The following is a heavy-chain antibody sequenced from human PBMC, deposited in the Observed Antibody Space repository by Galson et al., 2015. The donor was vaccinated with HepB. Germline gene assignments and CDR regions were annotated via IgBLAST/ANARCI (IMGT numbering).Heavy chain of an antibody. CDR3: AREGGYSSGWFRLVQWFDP. J-gene: IGHJ5*02. V-gene: IGHV3-7*05. CDR1: GFTFSDYY. Sequence: SLRLSCAASGFTFSDYYMSWVRQAPGKGLEWVANIKEDGSEKYYVDSVKGRFTISRDNAKNSLYLQMNSLRAEDTAVYYCAREGGYSSGWFRLVQWFDPWGEGTLVTVSS. CDR2: IKEDGSEK. D-gene: IGHD6-19*01.